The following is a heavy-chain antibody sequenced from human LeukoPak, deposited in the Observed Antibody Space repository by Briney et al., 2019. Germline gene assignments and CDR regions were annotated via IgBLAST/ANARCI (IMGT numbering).Heavy chain of an antibody. V-gene: IGHV1-69*13. CDR3: ARLEITTVTTSDY. J-gene: IGHJ4*02. Sequence: SVKVSCKASGGTFSSYAISWVRQAPGQGLEWMGGIIPIFGTANYAQKFQGRVTITADESTSTAYMELSSLRSEDMAVYYCARLEITTVTTSDYWGQGTQVTVSS. D-gene: IGHD4-17*01. CDR2: IIPIFGTA. CDR1: GGTFSSYA.